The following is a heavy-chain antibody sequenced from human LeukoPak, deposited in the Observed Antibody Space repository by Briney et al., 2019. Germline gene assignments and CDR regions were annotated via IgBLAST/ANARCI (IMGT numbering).Heavy chain of an antibody. D-gene: IGHD1-14*01. CDR1: GGSISTYY. V-gene: IGHV4-4*07. CDR2: IYTSGTT. CDR3: ARAMNRWEPNWFDP. Sequence: SDTLSLTCTVSGGSISTYYWSWIRQPAGEGLEWIGRIYTSGTTNYNPSLKSRVTISVDTSKNQFSLKLSSVTAADTALYYCARAMNRWEPNWFDPWGQGTLVIVSS. J-gene: IGHJ5*02.